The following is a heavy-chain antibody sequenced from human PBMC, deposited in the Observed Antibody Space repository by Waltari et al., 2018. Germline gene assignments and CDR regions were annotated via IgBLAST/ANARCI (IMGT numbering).Heavy chain of an antibody. V-gene: IGHV3-30*18. CDR3: AKCGIAAAGTLDY. D-gene: IGHD6-13*01. CDR1: GFTFSSYG. Sequence: QVQLVESGGGVVQPGRSLRLSCAAAGFTFSSYGMHWVRKAPGKGVEWVAVISYDGSNKYYADSVKGRFTISRDNSKNTLYLQMNSLRAEDTAVYYCAKCGIAAAGTLDYWGQGTLVTVSS. J-gene: IGHJ4*02. CDR2: ISYDGSNK.